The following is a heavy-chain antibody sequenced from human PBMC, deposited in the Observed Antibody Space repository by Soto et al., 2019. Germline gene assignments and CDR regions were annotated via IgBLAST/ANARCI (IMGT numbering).Heavy chain of an antibody. CDR3: TRVPKNYVWGSYRYDLFDY. Sequence: SLRLSCTASGFTFGDYAMSWVRQAPGKGLEWVGFIRSKAYGGTTEYAASVKGRFTISRDDSKSIAYLQMNSLKTEDTAVYYCTRVPKNYVWGSYRYDLFDYWGQGTLVTVSS. D-gene: IGHD3-16*02. V-gene: IGHV3-49*04. J-gene: IGHJ4*02. CDR1: GFTFGDYA. CDR2: IRSKAYGGTT.